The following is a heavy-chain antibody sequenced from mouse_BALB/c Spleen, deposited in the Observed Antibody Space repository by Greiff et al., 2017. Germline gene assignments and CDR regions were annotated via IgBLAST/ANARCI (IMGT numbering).Heavy chain of an antibody. CDR1: GYNFTSYW. D-gene: IGHD2-3*01. CDR3: ARGYSAWFAY. CDR2: IYPGSGST. V-gene: IGHV1-55*01. Sequence: QVQLQQPGAELVKPGTSVKLSCKASGYNFTSYWLNWVKLRPGQGLEWIGDIYPGSGSTNYNEKFKSKATLTVDTSSSTAYMQLSSLASEDSALYYCARGYSAWFAYWGQGTLVTVSA. J-gene: IGHJ3*01.